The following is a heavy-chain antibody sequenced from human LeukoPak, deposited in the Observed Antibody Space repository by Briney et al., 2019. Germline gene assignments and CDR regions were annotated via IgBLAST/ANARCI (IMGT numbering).Heavy chain of an antibody. CDR2: IYHSGGT. Sequence: SQTLSLTCAVSGGSISSGGYSWSWIRQPPGKGLEWIGYIYHSGGTNYNPSLKSRVTISVDTSKNQFSLNLSSVTAADTAVYYCARHGKGGSYFYASDIWGQGTMVTVSS. D-gene: IGHD1-26*01. CDR3: ARHGKGGSYFYASDI. V-gene: IGHV4-30-2*01. CDR1: GGSISSGGYS. J-gene: IGHJ3*02.